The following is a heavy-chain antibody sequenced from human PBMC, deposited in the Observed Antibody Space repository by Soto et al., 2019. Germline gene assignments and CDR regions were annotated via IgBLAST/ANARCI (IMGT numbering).Heavy chain of an antibody. CDR3: ARITYYDSSDYSPY. V-gene: IGHV3-48*03. CDR2: ISNSGYSI. D-gene: IGHD3-22*01. J-gene: IGHJ4*02. CDR1: GFTFSTYA. Sequence: GGSLRLSCAASGFTFSTYAMSWVRQAPGKGLEWVSYISNSGYSIYYADSVKGRFTISRDNAKNSLYLQMSSLRAEDTAVYYCARITYYDSSDYSPYWGQGTLVTVSS.